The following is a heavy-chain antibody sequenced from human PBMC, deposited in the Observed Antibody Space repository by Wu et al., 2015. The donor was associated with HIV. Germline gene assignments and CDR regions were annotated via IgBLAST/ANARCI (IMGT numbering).Heavy chain of an antibody. CDR3: ARTSLYCSSTSCYSMDV. Sequence: QVQLVQPGAEVKKPGASVKVSCKASGYTFTSYGISWVRQAPGQGLEWMGWISAYNGNTNYAQKLQGRVTMTTDTSTSTAYMELRSLRSDDTAVYYCARTSLYCSSTSCYSMDVWGKGTTVTVSS. CDR1: GYTFTSYG. CDR2: ISAYNGNT. D-gene: IGHD2-2*02. V-gene: IGHV1-18*01. J-gene: IGHJ6*04.